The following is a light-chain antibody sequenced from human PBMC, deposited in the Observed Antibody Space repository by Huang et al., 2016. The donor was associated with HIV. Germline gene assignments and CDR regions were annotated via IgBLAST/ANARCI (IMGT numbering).Light chain of an antibody. Sequence: DIIMTQSPDSLAVSLGERATLNCRSSQSVYSSSTSKDYMAWFQQKAGQPPRLLLFWASQREAGVPSRVTGGGSGTHFPLTIASLEAEDAAIYYCQQYYSSPQTFGQGTRVEVK. CDR2: WAS. J-gene: IGKJ1*01. CDR1: QSVYSSSTSKDY. V-gene: IGKV4-1*01. CDR3: QQYYSSPQT.